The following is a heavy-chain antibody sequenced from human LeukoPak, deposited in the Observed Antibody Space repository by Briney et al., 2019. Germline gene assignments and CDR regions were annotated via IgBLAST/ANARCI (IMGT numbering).Heavy chain of an antibody. CDR2: IYYSGST. J-gene: IGHJ4*02. V-gene: IGHV4-61*01. CDR3: ARGLSFYSSGWYGY. CDR1: GGSVSSGSYY. Sequence: SETLSLTCTVSGGSVSSGSYYWSWIRQPPGKGLEWIGYIYYSGSTNYNPSLKSRVTISVDTSKNQFSLKLSSVTAADTAVYYCARGLSFYSSGWYGYWGQGTLVTVSS. D-gene: IGHD6-19*01.